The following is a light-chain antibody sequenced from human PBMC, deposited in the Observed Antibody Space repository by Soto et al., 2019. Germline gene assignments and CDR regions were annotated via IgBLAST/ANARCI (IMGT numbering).Light chain of an antibody. V-gene: IGKV3-11*01. CDR3: LQDYTYPFT. CDR2: DAS. Sequence: EIVLTQSPATLSLSPGERATLSCRASQSVRSFLTWYQQRPGQAPRLLIYDASKRASGIPARFSGSGSGTDFNLTISSLDPEDFAAYYCLQDYTYPFTFGQGTKLDIK. J-gene: IGKJ2*01. CDR1: QSVRSF.